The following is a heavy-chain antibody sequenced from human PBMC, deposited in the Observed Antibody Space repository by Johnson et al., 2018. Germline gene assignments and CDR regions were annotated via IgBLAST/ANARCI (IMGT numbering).Heavy chain of an antibody. J-gene: IGHJ4*02. CDR2: ISYDGTEK. V-gene: IGHV3-30-3*01. CDR3: PRDYNFGDYGAGWVYYFDY. Sequence: QVQLVQSGGGVVQPGRSLRLSCAASGFPFRSYPMHWVRQAPGKGPEWVSFISYDGTEKFYADSVRGRFTISRDNSQNTVSLQMNNLRLEDTAVYYLPRDYNFGDYGAGWVYYFDYWGQGSLVIVSS. CDR1: GFPFRSYP. D-gene: IGHD4-17*01.